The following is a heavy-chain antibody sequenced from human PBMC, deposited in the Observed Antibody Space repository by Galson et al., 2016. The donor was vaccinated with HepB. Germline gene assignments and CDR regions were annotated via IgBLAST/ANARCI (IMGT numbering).Heavy chain of an antibody. CDR3: ARAGVAYETSGYFYGQLDY. J-gene: IGHJ4*02. Sequence: SLRLSCAASEFSSRSYSMNWVRQAPGKGLEWLSSITAGGNTIYYADSVKGRFTISRDNAKSSLYLQMNSLRDDDTAVYFCARAGVAYETSGYFYGQLDYWGQGPLVIVSS. CDR2: ITAGGNTI. CDR1: EFSSRSYS. V-gene: IGHV3-48*02. D-gene: IGHD3-22*01.